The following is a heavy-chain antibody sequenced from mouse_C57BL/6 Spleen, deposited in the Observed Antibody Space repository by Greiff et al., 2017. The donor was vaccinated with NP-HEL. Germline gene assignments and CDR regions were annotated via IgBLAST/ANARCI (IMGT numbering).Heavy chain of an antibody. CDR3: ARGGTGYYGNDFDY. CDR2: INHDGSST. J-gene: IGHJ2*01. CDR1: GFTFSDYY. D-gene: IGHD2-1*01. Sequence: EVQLVESEGGLVQPGSSMKLSCTASGFTFSDYYMPWVRQLPEKGLEWVANINHDGSSTYYMDSLKSRFIISRDNAKTILYLQMSSLKSEDTATYYGARGGTGYYGNDFDYWGKGTTVTVSS. V-gene: IGHV5-16*01.